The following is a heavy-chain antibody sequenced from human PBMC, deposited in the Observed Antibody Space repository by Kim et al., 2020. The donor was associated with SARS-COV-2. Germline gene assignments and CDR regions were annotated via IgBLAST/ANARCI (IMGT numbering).Heavy chain of an antibody. V-gene: IGHV3-21*01. CDR3: ARAMGYSYGYGGY. CDR1: GFTFSSYS. Sequence: GGSLRLSCAASGFTFSSYSMNWVRQAPGKGLEWVSSISSSSSYIYYADSVKGRFTISRDNAKNSLYLQMNSLRAEDTAVYYCARAMGYSYGYGGYWGQGTLVTVSS. CDR2: ISSSSSYI. D-gene: IGHD5-18*01. J-gene: IGHJ4*02.